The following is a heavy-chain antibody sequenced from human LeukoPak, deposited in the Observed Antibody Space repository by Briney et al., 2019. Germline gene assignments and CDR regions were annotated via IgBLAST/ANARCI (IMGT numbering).Heavy chain of an antibody. D-gene: IGHD2-21*01. CDR1: GFTFSTYT. Sequence: GGSLRLSCAASGFTFSTYTMSWVRQAPGKGLEWVSSISGSGGSTYYADSVKGRFTISRDNSKNTLYMKLNSLRAEDTAVYYCAKKSGGECHDYWGQGTLVTVSS. J-gene: IGHJ4*02. CDR3: AKKSGGECHDY. CDR2: ISGSGGST. V-gene: IGHV3-23*01.